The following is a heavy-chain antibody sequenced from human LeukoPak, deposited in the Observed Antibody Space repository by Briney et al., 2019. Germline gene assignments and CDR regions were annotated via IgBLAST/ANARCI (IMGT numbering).Heavy chain of an antibody. CDR1: GFTFSIYA. V-gene: IGHV3-23*01. D-gene: IGHD3-22*01. J-gene: IGHJ4*02. CDR3: AKDRPNYYGSNGHYYRRDGDY. Sequence: PGGSLRLSCAVSGFTFSIYAMGCVRQAPGKGLQWDSSITSSGAGTYDADSVKGRFTISRDNSENMLYLQMNRLRVEDTAVYFCAKDRPNYYGSNGHYYRRDGDYWGQGTLGTVSS. CDR2: ITSSGAGT.